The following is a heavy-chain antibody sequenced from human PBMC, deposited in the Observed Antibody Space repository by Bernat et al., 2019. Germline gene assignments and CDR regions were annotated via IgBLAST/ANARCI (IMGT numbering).Heavy chain of an antibody. CDR2: LSYDGSNK. CDR3: AKEAILTNIVVVPAAKDY. Sequence: QVQLVESGGGVVQPGRSLRLSCAASGFTFSSYGMHWVRQAPGKGLEWVAVLSYDGSNKYYVDSVKGRFTISRDNSKNTLYLQMNSLRAEDTAVYYCAKEAILTNIVVVPAAKDYWGQGTLVTVSS. D-gene: IGHD2-2*01. J-gene: IGHJ4*02. CDR1: GFTFSSYG. V-gene: IGHV3-30*18.